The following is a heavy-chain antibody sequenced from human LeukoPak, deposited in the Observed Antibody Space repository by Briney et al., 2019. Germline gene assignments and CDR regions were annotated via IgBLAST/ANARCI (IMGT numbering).Heavy chain of an antibody. CDR2: IYYSGST. Sequence: PSETLSLTCAVYGGSFSSYYWSWIRQPPGKGLEWIGYIYYSGSTNYNPSLKSRVTISVDTSKNQFSLKLSSVTAADTAVYYCARGRVADYYYYYYMDVWGKGTTVTISS. J-gene: IGHJ6*03. V-gene: IGHV4-59*01. CDR3: ARGRVADYYYYYYMDV. CDR1: GGSFSSYY. D-gene: IGHD6-19*01.